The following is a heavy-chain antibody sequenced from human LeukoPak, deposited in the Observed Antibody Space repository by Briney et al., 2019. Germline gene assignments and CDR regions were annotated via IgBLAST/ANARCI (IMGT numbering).Heavy chain of an antibody. V-gene: IGHV1-58*01. J-gene: IGHJ4*02. Sequence: ASVKVSCKASGFTFTNSAVQWERQARGQRLEWIGWIVVGSGNTNYAQKFQERVTITRDMSTSTAYMELSSLRSEDTAVYYCAADRWGTFYYFDNWGQGTLVTVSS. CDR2: IVVGSGNT. D-gene: IGHD3-16*01. CDR1: GFTFTNSA. CDR3: AADRWGTFYYFDN.